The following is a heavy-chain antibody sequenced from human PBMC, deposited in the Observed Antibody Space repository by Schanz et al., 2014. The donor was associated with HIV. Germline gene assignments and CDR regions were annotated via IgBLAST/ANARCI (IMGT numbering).Heavy chain of an antibody. CDR1: GVSMTSGTYY. Sequence: QVQVQESGPGLVKPLQTLSLTCNVSGVSMTSGTYYWNWIRQRPGKSLEWIGYIFYSGSSYYNPSLKSRVTMSLGTAKEGFSLKLSSVTAADTAVYYCVRGIATTGGDYWHFDLWGRGTLVTVTS. V-gene: IGHV4-31*03. CDR3: VRGIATTGGDYWHFDL. CDR2: IFYSGSS. J-gene: IGHJ2*01. D-gene: IGHD1-1*01.